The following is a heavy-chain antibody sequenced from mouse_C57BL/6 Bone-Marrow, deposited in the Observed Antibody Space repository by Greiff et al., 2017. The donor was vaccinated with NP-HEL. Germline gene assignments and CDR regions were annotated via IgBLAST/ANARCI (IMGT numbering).Heavy chain of an antibody. V-gene: IGHV1-15*01. CDR1: GYTFTDYE. J-gene: IGHJ2*01. CDR2: IDPETGGT. Sequence: QVQLKQSGAELVRPGASVTLSCKASGYTFTDYEMHWVKQTPVHGLEWIGAIDPETGGTAYNQKFKGKAILTADKSSSTAYMELRSLTSEDSAVYYCTSLLLRWDYFDYWGQGTTLTVSS. D-gene: IGHD1-1*01. CDR3: TSLLLRWDYFDY.